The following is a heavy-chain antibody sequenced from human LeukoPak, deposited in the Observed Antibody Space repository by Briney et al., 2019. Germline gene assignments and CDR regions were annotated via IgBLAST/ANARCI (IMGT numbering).Heavy chain of an antibody. CDR3: ARDTTMDGYDLPFDY. V-gene: IGHV3-23*01. CDR1: GFTFSSYA. Sequence: GGSLRLSCAASGFTFSSYAMSWVRQAPGRGLEWVSSISDSGSNTYYAASVKGRFTISRDNSKNTLYLQMNSLRAEDTAVYYCARDTTMDGYDLPFDYWGQGTLVTVSS. D-gene: IGHD5-12*01. J-gene: IGHJ4*02. CDR2: ISDSGSNT.